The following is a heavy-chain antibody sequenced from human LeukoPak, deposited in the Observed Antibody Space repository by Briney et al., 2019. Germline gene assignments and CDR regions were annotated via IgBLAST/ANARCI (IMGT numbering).Heavy chain of an antibody. V-gene: IGHV1-2*04. D-gene: IGHD5-12*01. Sequence: ASVKVSCKASGYTFTGYYMHWVRQAPGQGLEWMGWINPNSGGTNYAQKFQGWVTMTRGTSISTAYMELSRLRSDDTAVYYCAREVATITLDYWGQGTLVTVSS. J-gene: IGHJ4*02. CDR2: INPNSGGT. CDR3: AREVATITLDY. CDR1: GYTFTGYY.